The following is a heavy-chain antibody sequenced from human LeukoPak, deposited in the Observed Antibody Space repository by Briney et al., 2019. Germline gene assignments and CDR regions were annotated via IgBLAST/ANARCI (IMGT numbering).Heavy chain of an antibody. D-gene: IGHD6-13*01. V-gene: IGHV4-59*01. J-gene: IGHJ4*02. CDR3: ARWSSTWSIFDY. CDR1: GDSISPYY. CDR2: IYCSGTT. Sequence: SVTLSLTCTVSGDSISPYYWSWHPQPPGKGLVWIGYIYCSGTTNYNLSRRSRVTLAVDTSKNQFCLKLSAVTAADTAVYYWARWSSTWSIFDYGGQGP.